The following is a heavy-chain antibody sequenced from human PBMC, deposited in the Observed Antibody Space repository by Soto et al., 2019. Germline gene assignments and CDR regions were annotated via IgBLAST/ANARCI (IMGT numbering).Heavy chain of an antibody. CDR2: IYYSGST. J-gene: IGHJ6*02. V-gene: IGHV4-59*01. Sequence: SETLSLTCTVSGGSISSYYWSWIRQPPGKGLEWIGYIYYSGSTNYNPSLKSRVTISVDTSTNQFSLKLSSVTAADTAVYYCAGSDYYGSGSYYRNYYYYGMDVWGQGTTVTVSS. D-gene: IGHD3-10*01. CDR1: GGSISSYY. CDR3: AGSDYYGSGSYYRNYYYYGMDV.